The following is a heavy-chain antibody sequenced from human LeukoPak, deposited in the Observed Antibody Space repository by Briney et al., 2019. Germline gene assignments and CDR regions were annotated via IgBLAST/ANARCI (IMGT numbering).Heavy chain of an antibody. CDR2: ISAYNGNT. CDR3: ARDPYDLLTGYYSGSGGDY. V-gene: IGHV1-18*01. J-gene: IGHJ4*02. Sequence: ASVTVSCMASGYTFTSYGISWVRQAPGQGLEWVGWISAYNGNTNYAQKLQGRVTMTTDTSTNTAYMDLRSLRSDDTAVYFCARDPYDLLTGYYSGSGGDYWGQGTLVTVSS. CDR1: GYTFTSYG. D-gene: IGHD3-9*01.